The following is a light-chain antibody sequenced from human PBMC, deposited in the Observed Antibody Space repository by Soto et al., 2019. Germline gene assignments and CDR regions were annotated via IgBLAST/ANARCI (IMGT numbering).Light chain of an antibody. CDR2: EVT. V-gene: IGLV2-14*01. CDR3: SSYTSSNTPYV. J-gene: IGLJ1*01. Sequence: QSALTQPASVSGSPGQSITISCTGSSSDVGGYNFVSWYQHHPGKAPKLILYEVTTRPSGVSSRFSGSKSGNTASLTISGLQADDEANYYCSSYTSSNTPYVFGTGTKLT. CDR1: SSDVGGYNF.